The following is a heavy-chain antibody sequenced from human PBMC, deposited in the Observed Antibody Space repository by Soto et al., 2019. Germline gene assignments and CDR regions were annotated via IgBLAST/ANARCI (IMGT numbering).Heavy chain of an antibody. CDR3: AKDQYSSSWYGLDY. Sequence: GGSLRLSCAASGFTFSSYAMSWVRQAPGKGLEWVSAIRGSGGSTYYADSVKGRFTISRDNSKNTLYLQMNSLRAEDTAVYYCAKDQYSSSWYGLDYWGQGTLVTVSS. V-gene: IGHV3-23*01. CDR1: GFTFSSYA. D-gene: IGHD6-13*01. J-gene: IGHJ4*02. CDR2: IRGSGGST.